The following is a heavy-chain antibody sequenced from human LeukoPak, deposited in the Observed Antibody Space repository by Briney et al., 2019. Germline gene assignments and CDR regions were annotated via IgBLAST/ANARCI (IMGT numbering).Heavy chain of an antibody. CDR1: GFTFSSYS. Sequence: PGGSLRLSCAASGFTFSSYSMNWVRQAPGKGLEWVSSISSSSSYIYYADSVKGRFTISRDNAKNSLYLQMNSLRAEDTAVYYCARVTGDSDAFDIWGQGTMVTVSS. CDR3: ARVTGDSDAFDI. J-gene: IGHJ3*02. D-gene: IGHD3-9*01. V-gene: IGHV3-21*01. CDR2: ISSSSSYI.